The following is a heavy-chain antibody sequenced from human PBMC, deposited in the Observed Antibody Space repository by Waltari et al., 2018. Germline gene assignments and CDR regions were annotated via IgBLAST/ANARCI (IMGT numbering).Heavy chain of an antibody. CDR3: ARAGPEYCGGDCYYYFDY. D-gene: IGHD2-21*02. J-gene: IGHJ4*02. CDR2: IIPIFGSA. Sequence: QVRLVQSGAAVKKPGSSVKVSCKASGGTFSNFAIPWVRPAPGPGLDWLGGIIPIFGSAKYAQKFQGRVTVTADESTSTGYMELSSLRSEDTAVYYCARAGPEYCGGDCYYYFDYWGQGTLVTVSS. CDR1: GGTFSNFA. V-gene: IGHV1-69*01.